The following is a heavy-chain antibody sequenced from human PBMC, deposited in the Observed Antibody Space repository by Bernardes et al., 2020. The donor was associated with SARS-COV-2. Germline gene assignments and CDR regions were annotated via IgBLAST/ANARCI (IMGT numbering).Heavy chain of an antibody. V-gene: IGHV3-30-3*01. CDR3: ARGGIFGAVKGGMDV. Sequence: VGSLILSCAASGFTFSDNALHWVRQAPGQGLEWVAVISYDGSNKYYADSVKGRFTISRDNSKDTLYLQMNGLRDEDTALYYCARGGIFGAVKGGMDVWGQGTTVTVSS. CDR2: ISYDGSNK. CDR1: GFTFSDNA. J-gene: IGHJ6*02. D-gene: IGHD3-3*01.